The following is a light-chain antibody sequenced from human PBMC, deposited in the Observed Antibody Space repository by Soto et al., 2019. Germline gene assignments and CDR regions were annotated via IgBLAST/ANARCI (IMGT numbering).Light chain of an antibody. J-gene: IGLJ2*01. CDR1: SSNIGAGYD. Sequence: QSVLTQPPSVSGAPGQRVTISCTGSSSNIGAGYDVHWYQQLPGTAPKLLIYDNNNRPSGVPDRFSGSKSGTSASLAITGLQAEDEADYYCSSFAGNNNLVFGGGTKLTVL. CDR3: SSFAGNNNLV. CDR2: DNN. V-gene: IGLV1-40*01.